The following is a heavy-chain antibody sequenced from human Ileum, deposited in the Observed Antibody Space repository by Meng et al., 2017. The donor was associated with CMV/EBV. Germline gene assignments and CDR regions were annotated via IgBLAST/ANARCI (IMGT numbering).Heavy chain of an antibody. Sequence: ASVKVSCKASGYIFTSYGISWVRQAPGQGLEWMGWINPNSGGTNYAQKFQGRVTMTRDTSISTAYMELSRLRSDDTAVYYCARRSDGMDVWGQGTTVTVSS. CDR2: INPNSGGT. V-gene: IGHV1-2*02. CDR3: ARRSDGMDV. J-gene: IGHJ6*02. CDR1: GYIFTSYG.